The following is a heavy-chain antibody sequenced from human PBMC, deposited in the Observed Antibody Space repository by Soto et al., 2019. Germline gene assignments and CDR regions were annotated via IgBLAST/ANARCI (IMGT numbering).Heavy chain of an antibody. V-gene: IGHV1-8*01. CDR3: ARGLGYYDYIWGSYRLDY. D-gene: IGHD3-16*02. J-gene: IGHJ4*02. Sequence: ASVKVSCKASGYTFTSYDINWVRQATGQGLEWMGWMNPNSGNTGYAQKFQGRVTMTRNTSISTAYMELSSLRSEDTAVYYCARGLGYYDYIWGSYRLDYWGQGTLVTVSS. CDR1: GYTFTSYD. CDR2: MNPNSGNT.